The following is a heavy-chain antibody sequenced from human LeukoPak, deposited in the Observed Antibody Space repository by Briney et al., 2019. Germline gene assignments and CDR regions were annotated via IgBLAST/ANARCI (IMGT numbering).Heavy chain of an antibody. CDR3: ARDLSRSIGSGRWFDP. V-gene: IGHV4-4*02. CDR1: LDSTTSNF. Sequence: SETLSLTCTVSLDSTTSNFWSWVRQPPGKGLEWIGEIHRSGSPNYNPSLQSRVTISIDRSRNQIALELSSVTAADTAVYYCARDLSRSIGSGRWFDPWGQGTLVTVSS. D-gene: IGHD3-10*01. J-gene: IGHJ5*02. CDR2: IHRSGSP.